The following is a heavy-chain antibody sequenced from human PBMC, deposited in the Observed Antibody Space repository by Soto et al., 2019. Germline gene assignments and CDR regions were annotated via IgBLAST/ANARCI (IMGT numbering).Heavy chain of an antibody. CDR3: ARAPPWIQLWLTTSPIDY. D-gene: IGHD5-18*01. J-gene: IGHJ4*02. Sequence: PGGSLRLSCAASGFTFSSYAMHWVRQAPGKGLEWVAVISYDGSNKYYADSVKGRFTISRDNSKNTLYLQMNSLRAEDTAVYYCARAPPWIQLWLTTSPIDYWGQGTLVTVSS. V-gene: IGHV3-30-3*01. CDR2: ISYDGSNK. CDR1: GFTFSSYA.